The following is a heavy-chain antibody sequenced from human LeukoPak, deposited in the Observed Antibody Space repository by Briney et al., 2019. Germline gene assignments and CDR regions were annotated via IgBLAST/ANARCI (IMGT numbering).Heavy chain of an antibody. CDR1: GFTCSSYG. CDR3: AKGSGYYYDYFDY. V-gene: IGHV3-30*18. Sequence: GGSLRLSCAASGFTCSSYGMHWVRQAPGKGLEWVAVISYDGSNKYYADSVKGRFTISRDNSKNTLYLQMNSLRAEDTAVYYCAKGSGYYYDYFDYWGQGTLVTVSS. D-gene: IGHD3-22*01. J-gene: IGHJ4*02. CDR2: ISYDGSNK.